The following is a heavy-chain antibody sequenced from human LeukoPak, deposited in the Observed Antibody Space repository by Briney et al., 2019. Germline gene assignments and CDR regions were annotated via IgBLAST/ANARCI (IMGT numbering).Heavy chain of an antibody. CDR2: ISGSGAST. CDR3: AKRVGDY. Sequence: GSLRLSCAASGFTFSTYGMSWVRQAPGKGLEWVSTISGSGASTYYADSVKGRFTISRDNSKNTLYLQMNSLRAEDTAVYYCAKRVGDYWGQGTLVTVSS. V-gene: IGHV3-23*01. J-gene: IGHJ4*02. D-gene: IGHD2-2*01. CDR1: GFTFSTYG.